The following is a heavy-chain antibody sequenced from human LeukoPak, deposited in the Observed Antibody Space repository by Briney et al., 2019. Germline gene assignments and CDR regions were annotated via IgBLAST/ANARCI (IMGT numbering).Heavy chain of an antibody. D-gene: IGHD2-15*01. Sequence: GGSLRLSCAASGFTFSNYWMSWVRQAPGKGLEWVANIKQDGSAKFHVDSVKGRFTISRDNAKNSLYLQMNSLRAEDTAVYYCARVREDKVVTRRCFDYWGQGALVTVSS. CDR2: IKQDGSAK. V-gene: IGHV3-7*01. CDR3: ARVREDKVVTRRCFDY. CDR1: GFTFSNYW. J-gene: IGHJ4*02.